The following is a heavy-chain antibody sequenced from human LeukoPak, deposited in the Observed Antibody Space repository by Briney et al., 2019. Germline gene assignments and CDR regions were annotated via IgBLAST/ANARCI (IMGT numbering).Heavy chain of an antibody. CDR3: ANKVAHHLDS. V-gene: IGHV3-30*02. CDR2: IQYDGSNK. J-gene: IGHJ4*02. CDR1: GSTFSSYG. D-gene: IGHD1-14*01. Sequence: GGSLRLSCAASGSTFSSYGMHWVRQAPGKGLEWVAFIQYDGSNKYYADSVKGRFTISRDNSRNTLYLQMNSLRGEDTAVYYCANKVAHHLDSWGQGTLVTVSS.